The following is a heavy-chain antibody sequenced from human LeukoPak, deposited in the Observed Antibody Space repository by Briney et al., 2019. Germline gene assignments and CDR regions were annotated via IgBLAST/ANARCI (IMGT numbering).Heavy chain of an antibody. Sequence: GRSLRLSCAASGFSFSSYGMHWVRQAPGKGLEWVALIWHDGNDKYYADSVKGRFTISRDNSKNTLYLQMNSLRAEDTAVYYCAREEYSSSWYLPFDYWGQGTLVTVSS. CDR2: IWHDGNDK. D-gene: IGHD6-13*01. V-gene: IGHV3-33*01. CDR1: GFSFSSYG. J-gene: IGHJ4*02. CDR3: AREEYSSSWYLPFDY.